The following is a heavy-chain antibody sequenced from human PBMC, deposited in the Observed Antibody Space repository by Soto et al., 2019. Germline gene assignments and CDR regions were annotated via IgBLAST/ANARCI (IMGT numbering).Heavy chain of an antibody. CDR3: ARDSGTYGDYYFGY. Sequence: QVQLVQSGAEVEKPGSSVKVSCKASGGTFSSYTISWVRQAPGQGLEWMGRIIPILGIANYAQKFQGRVTITADKSTSTAYMELSSLRSEDTAVYYCARDSGTYGDYYFGYWGQGTLVTVSS. J-gene: IGHJ4*02. D-gene: IGHD4-17*01. V-gene: IGHV1-69*08. CDR1: GGTFSSYT. CDR2: IIPILGIA.